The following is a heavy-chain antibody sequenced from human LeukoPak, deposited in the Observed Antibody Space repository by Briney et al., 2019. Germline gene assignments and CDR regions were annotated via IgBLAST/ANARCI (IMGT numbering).Heavy chain of an antibody. CDR3: ARSSCWKYFFDS. D-gene: IGHD1-1*01. Sequence: SETLSLTCSVSGGSISSDSDYWGWIRQPPGKGLNWIGNIYYSGNTYYNPALKSRVTISLAPSKNRFSLRLSSVTAADTVVYYCARSSCWKYFFDSWGQGTLVTVSS. V-gene: IGHV4-39*01. CDR2: IYYSGNT. J-gene: IGHJ4*02. CDR1: GGSISSDSDY.